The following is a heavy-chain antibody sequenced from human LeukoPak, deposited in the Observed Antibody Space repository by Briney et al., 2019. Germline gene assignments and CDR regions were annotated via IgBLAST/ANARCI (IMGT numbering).Heavy chain of an antibody. V-gene: IGHV1-2*02. CDR1: GYTFTGYY. D-gene: IGHD2-2*01. Sequence: ASVKVSCKASGYTFTGYYMYWVRQAPGQGLEWMGWINPNSGGTNYAQKFQGRVTMTRDTSIGTAYMELSRLRSDDTAVYYCARGPPVIVVVPAAIPVHGYWGQGTLVTVSS. CDR2: INPNSGGT. J-gene: IGHJ4*02. CDR3: ARGPPVIVVVPAAIPVHGY.